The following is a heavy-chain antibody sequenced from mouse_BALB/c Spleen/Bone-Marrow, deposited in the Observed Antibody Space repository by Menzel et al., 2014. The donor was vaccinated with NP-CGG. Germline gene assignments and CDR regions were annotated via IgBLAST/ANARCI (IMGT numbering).Heavy chain of an antibody. V-gene: IGHV14-3*02. CDR3: TAMITGWYFDV. J-gene: IGHJ1*01. Sequence: VQLKESGAELAKPGASVKLSCTASGFNFKDTYMHWVKQRPEQGLEWIGRIDPANGNTKYDPKFQGKATITADTSSNTAYLQRSSLASEDTAVCYCTAMITGWYFDVWGAGTTVTVSS. CDR1: GFNFKDTY. D-gene: IGHD2-4*01. CDR2: IDPANGNT.